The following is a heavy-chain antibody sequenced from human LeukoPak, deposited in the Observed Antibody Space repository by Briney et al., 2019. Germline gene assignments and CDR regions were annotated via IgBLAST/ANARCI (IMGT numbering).Heavy chain of an antibody. J-gene: IGHJ3*01. D-gene: IGHD2-2*01. CDR1: GGSISNYY. CDR3: ARSPCTSASCPRRNVFDV. V-gene: IGHV4-59*08. Sequence: SETLSLTCTVSGGSISNYYWSWIRQPPGKGVEWIGYMYYSGSTNYNPSLESRVTISGDTSKNQFSLKLSSVTAADTAVYYCARSPCTSASCPRRNVFDVWGQGTMVTVSS. CDR2: MYYSGST.